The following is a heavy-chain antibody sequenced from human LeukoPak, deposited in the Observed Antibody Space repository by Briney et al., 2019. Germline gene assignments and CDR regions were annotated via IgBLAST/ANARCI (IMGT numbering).Heavy chain of an antibody. CDR2: INPTGGST. CDR3: ARDSHYYDSSGYYRPLDY. D-gene: IGHD3-22*01. V-gene: IGHV1-46*01. CDR1: GYTFTSYY. Sequence: ASVKVSCKASGYTFTSYYMHWVRQAPGQGLEWMGLINPTGGSTGYAQKFQGRVTMTRDMSTSTDYMELSSLRSEDTAIYYCARDSHYYDSSGYYRPLDYWGQGTLVTVSS. J-gene: IGHJ4*02.